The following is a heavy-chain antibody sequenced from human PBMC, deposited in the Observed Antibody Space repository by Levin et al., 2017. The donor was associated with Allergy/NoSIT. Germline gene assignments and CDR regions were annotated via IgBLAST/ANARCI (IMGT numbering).Heavy chain of an antibody. CDR3: ARESTVVTLDGRYYYGMDV. J-gene: IGHJ6*02. Sequence: GESLKISCAASGFTVSSHYMSWVRQAPGKGLEWVSVIYSGGSTYYADSVKGRFTISRDNSKNTLYLQMNSLRAEDTAVYYCARESTVVTLDGRYYYGMDVWGQGTTVTVSS. D-gene: IGHD4-23*01. CDR2: IYSGGST. CDR1: GFTVSSHY. V-gene: IGHV3-53*01.